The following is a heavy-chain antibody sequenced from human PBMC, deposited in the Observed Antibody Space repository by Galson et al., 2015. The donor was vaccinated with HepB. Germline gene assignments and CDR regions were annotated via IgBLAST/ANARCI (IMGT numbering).Heavy chain of an antibody. D-gene: IGHD4-17*01. CDR1: GFTVSSNY. CDR3: ARVELIDYGDYVQLGYFDY. CDR2: IYSGGST. J-gene: IGHJ4*02. V-gene: IGHV3-66*01. Sequence: SLRLSCAASGFTVSSNYMSWVRQAPGKGLEWVSVIYSGGSTYYADSVKGRFTISRDNSKNTLYLQMNSLRAEDTAVYYCARVELIDYGDYVQLGYFDYWGQGTLVTVSS.